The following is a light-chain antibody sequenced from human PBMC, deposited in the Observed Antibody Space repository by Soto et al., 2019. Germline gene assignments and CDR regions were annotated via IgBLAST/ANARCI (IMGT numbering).Light chain of an antibody. CDR1: QSISSY. V-gene: IGKV1-39*01. CDR2: AAS. J-gene: IGKJ2*01. CDR3: QQSYSTLYP. Sequence: DIQMTQSPSSLSASVGDRVTITCRASQSISSYLNWYQQKPGKAPKLLIYAASSLQSGVPSRFSGSGYGTDFTLTISSLQPEDFATYYCQQSYSTLYPFGQGTKLEIK.